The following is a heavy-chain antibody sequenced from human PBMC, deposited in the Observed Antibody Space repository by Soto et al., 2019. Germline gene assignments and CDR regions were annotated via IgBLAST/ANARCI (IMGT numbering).Heavy chain of an antibody. V-gene: IGHV3-23*01. CDR1: GFTFSSYA. CDR2: ISGSGGST. D-gene: IGHD4-17*01. J-gene: IGHJ6*03. Sequence: EVQLLESGGGLVQPGGSLRLSCAASGFTFSSYAMSWVRQAPGKGLEWVSAISGSGGSTYYADSVKGRFTISRDNSKNTLYLQMNSLRPEDTGVYYCAKGYGDYPNYYYMDVWGKGTTVTVSS. CDR3: AKGYGDYPNYYYMDV.